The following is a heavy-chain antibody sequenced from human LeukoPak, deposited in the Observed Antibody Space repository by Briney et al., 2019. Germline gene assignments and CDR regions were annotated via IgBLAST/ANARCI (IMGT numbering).Heavy chain of an antibody. Sequence: PGGSLRLSCAASGFTFSSYWMSWVRQAPGKGLEWVANIKQDGSEKYYVDSVKGRFTISRDNAKNSLYLQMNSLRAEDTAVYYCARDRFMITFGELFDPWGQGTLVTVSS. J-gene: IGHJ5*02. CDR1: GFTFSSYW. D-gene: IGHD3-16*01. CDR2: IKQDGSEK. V-gene: IGHV3-7*01. CDR3: ARDRFMITFGELFDP.